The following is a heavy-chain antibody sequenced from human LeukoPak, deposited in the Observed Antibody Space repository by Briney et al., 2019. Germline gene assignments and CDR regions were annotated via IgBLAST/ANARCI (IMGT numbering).Heavy chain of an antibody. CDR3: ARNGYYSVDY. D-gene: IGHD4-17*01. J-gene: IGHJ4*02. Sequence: PSGTLSLTCVVSGGSITSGNWWSWVRQPPGKGLEWIGEVFHSGSTTYNPSLKSRVIMSVDKSKNQFSPKLDTVTATDTAIYYCARNGYYSVDYWGQGTLVTVSS. CDR2: VFHSGST. CDR1: GGSITSGNW. V-gene: IGHV4-4*02.